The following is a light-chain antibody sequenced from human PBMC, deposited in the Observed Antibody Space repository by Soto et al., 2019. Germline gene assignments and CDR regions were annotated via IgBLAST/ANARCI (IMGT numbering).Light chain of an antibody. CDR1: QSISSY. CDR3: QQSYSTLLT. J-gene: IGKJ4*01. CDR2: AAS. Sequence: DIKMTKSPSSLYESVGARVTITCRVSQSISSYLDWYQQKPGKAPKLLIYAASSLQSGVPSRFSGSGSGTDFTLTISSLQPEDFATYYCQQSYSTLLTFGGGTKVDI. V-gene: IGKV1-39*01.